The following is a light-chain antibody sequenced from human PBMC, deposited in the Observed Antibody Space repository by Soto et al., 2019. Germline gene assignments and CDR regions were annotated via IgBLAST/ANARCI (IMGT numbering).Light chain of an antibody. CDR2: GAS. Sequence: DIQMTQSPSTLSACVGDTFTITRRASQNIDMYLNWYQQKPGKAPRVLISGASNLQSGVPSRFSGSGSGTDFTLTISSLQSEDFASYFCQHPFNSPPWTFGQGTKVDIK. CDR1: QNIDMY. CDR3: QHPFNSPPWT. J-gene: IGKJ1*01. V-gene: IGKV1-39*01.